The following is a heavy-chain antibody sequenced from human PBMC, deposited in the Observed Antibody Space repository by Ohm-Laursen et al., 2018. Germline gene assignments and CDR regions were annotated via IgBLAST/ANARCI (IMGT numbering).Heavy chain of an antibody. Sequence: SLRLSCAASGFTFSSYEMNWVRQAPGKGLEWVSGVSGSSERTYYGESVKGRFTISRDNAKNTLYLQMNSLRAEDTAVYYCVKAAEVGSIDYFYFSLDVWGQGTTVTISS. J-gene: IGHJ6*02. CDR1: GFTFSSYE. V-gene: IGHV3-23*01. CDR3: VKAAEVGSIDYFYFSLDV. CDR2: VSGSSERT. D-gene: IGHD6-25*01.